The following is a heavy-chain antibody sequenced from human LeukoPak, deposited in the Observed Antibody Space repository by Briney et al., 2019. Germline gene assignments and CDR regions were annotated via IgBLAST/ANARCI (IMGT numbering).Heavy chain of an antibody. CDR1: GFTFSSYA. CDR3: AGGDDSSGYSSSSDY. Sequence: GGSLRLSCAASGFTFSSYAMHWVRQAPGKGPEWVAVISYDGSNKYYADSVKGRFTISRDNSKNTLYLQMNSLRAEDTAVYYCAGGDDSSGYSSSSDYWGQGTLVTVSS. J-gene: IGHJ4*02. D-gene: IGHD3-22*01. CDR2: ISYDGSNK. V-gene: IGHV3-30*04.